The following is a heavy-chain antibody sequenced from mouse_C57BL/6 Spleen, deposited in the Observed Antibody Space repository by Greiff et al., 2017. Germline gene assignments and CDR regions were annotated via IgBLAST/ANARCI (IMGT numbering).Heavy chain of an antibody. V-gene: IGHV2-6*01. CDR2: IWGVGST. CDR3: ARSYGYDKDYAMDY. Sequence: VKLVESGPGLVAPSQSLSITCTVSGFSLTSYGVDWVRQSPGKGLEWLGVIWGVGSTKYNSALKSRLSISKDNSKSQVFLKMNSLQTDDTAMYYCARSYGYDKDYAMDYWGQGTSVTVSS. J-gene: IGHJ4*01. CDR1: GFSLTSYG. D-gene: IGHD2-2*01.